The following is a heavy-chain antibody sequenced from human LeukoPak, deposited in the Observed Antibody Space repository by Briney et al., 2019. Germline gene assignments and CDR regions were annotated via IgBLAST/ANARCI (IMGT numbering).Heavy chain of an antibody. CDR3: ARGGYYDSSGFTNWFDP. D-gene: IGHD3-22*01. Sequence: PSETLSLTCAVYGGSFSGYYWNWIRQPPGKGLEWIGEINHSGSTNYNPSLKSRVTVSVDTSKNQFSLKLSSVTAADTAVYYCARGGYYDSSGFTNWFDPWGQGTLVTVSS. J-gene: IGHJ5*02. V-gene: IGHV4-34*01. CDR1: GGSFSGYY. CDR2: INHSGST.